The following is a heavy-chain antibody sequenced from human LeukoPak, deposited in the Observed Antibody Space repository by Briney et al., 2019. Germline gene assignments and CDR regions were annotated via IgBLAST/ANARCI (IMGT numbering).Heavy chain of an antibody. J-gene: IGHJ4*02. V-gene: IGHV3-48*03. CDR1: GFTLSSYE. Sequence: GGSLRRSCAASGFTLSSYEMHWVRQAPEKGLEWISYISATSSTKFYADSVKGRFTISRDNAKNSLYLQMNSLTAEDTAVYYCAREASYGYAFDYWGQGTLVTVSS. D-gene: IGHD5-12*01. CDR2: ISATSSTK. CDR3: AREASYGYAFDY.